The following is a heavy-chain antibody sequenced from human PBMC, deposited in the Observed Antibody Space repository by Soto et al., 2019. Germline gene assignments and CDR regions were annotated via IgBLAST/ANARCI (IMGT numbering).Heavy chain of an antibody. CDR2: FDPEDGET. J-gene: IGHJ4*02. CDR1: GYTLAEIS. Sequence: GASVKACSKVSGYTLAEISLHWVRQAPGKGLEWMGGFDPEDGETIYAQKFQGRVTMTEDTSTDTAYMELSSLRSEDTAVYYCATDSSRYCSGGSCYSGQALDYWGQGTLVTVSS. D-gene: IGHD2-15*01. CDR3: ATDSSRYCSGGSCYSGQALDY. V-gene: IGHV1-24*01.